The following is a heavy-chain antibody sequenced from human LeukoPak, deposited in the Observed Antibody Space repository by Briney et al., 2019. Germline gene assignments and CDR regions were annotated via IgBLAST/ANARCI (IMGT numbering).Heavy chain of an antibody. Sequence: RWASVKVSCKASGYTFTSYGISWVRQAPGQGLEWMGWISAYNGNTNYAQKLQGRVTMTTDTSTSTAYMELRSLRSDDTAVYYCARDHIHYYYYYYMDVWGKGTTVTVSS. CDR2: ISAYNGNT. J-gene: IGHJ6*03. CDR1: GYTFTSYG. V-gene: IGHV1-18*01. CDR3: ARDHIHYYYYYYMDV.